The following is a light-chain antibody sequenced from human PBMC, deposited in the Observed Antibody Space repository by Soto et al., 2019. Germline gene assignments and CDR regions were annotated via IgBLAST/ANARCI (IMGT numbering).Light chain of an antibody. Sequence: IVLTQSPATLSLSPGERVTLYCGASQSVSTNYVAWYQQKPGLAPRLLLYDSSRRATSISDWCSGRGAGHFFSLTISRLEPEDVALYYWQQYGRSPIFGGGTNVEIK. CDR3: QQYGRSPI. CDR2: DSS. V-gene: IGKV3D-20*01. CDR1: QSVSTNY. J-gene: IGKJ4*01.